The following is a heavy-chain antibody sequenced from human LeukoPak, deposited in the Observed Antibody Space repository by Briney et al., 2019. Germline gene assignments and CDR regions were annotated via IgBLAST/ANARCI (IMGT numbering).Heavy chain of an antibody. CDR3: ARDHPAVGGSTGYFRH. J-gene: IGHJ1*01. CDR2: IWYDGSNE. Sequence: GGSLRLSCAASGFTFSGYGMHWVRQAPGKGLEWVAVIWYDGSNEYYADSVKGRFTISRDNSKNTLYLQMNSLRAEDTAVYYCARDHPAVGGSTGYFRHWGQGTLVTVSS. V-gene: IGHV3-33*01. D-gene: IGHD6-19*01. CDR1: GFTFSGYG.